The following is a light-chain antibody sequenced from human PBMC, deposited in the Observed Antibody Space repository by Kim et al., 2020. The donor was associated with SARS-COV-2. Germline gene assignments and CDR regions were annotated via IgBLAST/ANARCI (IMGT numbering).Light chain of an antibody. J-gene: IGKJ4*01. Sequence: SASVRDRVTITCQASQDINKFLNWYQQKPGKAPKLLIYDASNLETGVPSRFSGSGSGTHFTLTISGLQPEDIATYYCQQYDYPPLTFGGGTKLEI. CDR2: DAS. CDR3: QQYDYPPLT. V-gene: IGKV1-33*01. CDR1: QDINKF.